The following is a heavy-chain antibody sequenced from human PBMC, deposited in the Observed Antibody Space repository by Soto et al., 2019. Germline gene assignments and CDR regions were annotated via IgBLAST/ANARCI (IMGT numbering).Heavy chain of an antibody. CDR2: SYYSGST. Sequence: QVQLQESGPGLVKPSQTLSLTCTVSGGSISSGGYYWSWIRQHPGKGLEWIGYSYYSGSTYYNPSLKRRVTISVDTSKNQFSLKLSSVTAADTAVYYCASRKSLGQTYGDYLEDVWGQGTTVTVSS. D-gene: IGHD4-17*01. J-gene: IGHJ6*02. V-gene: IGHV4-31*03. CDR1: GGSISSGGYY. CDR3: ASRKSLGQTYGDYLEDV.